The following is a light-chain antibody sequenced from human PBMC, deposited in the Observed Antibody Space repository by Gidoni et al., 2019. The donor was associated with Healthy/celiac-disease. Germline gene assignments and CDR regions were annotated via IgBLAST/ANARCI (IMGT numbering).Light chain of an antibody. J-gene: IGKJ2*01. V-gene: IGKV3-20*01. Sequence: VLTQSPGPLSLSPGERATLSCRASQSVSSSYLAWYQQKPGQAPRRLIDGASSRATGIPDRVSGSGSGTDCTLTISRLEPEDFAVYYCQQYGSSPPYTFGQGTKLEIK. CDR1: QSVSSSY. CDR3: QQYGSSPPYT. CDR2: GAS.